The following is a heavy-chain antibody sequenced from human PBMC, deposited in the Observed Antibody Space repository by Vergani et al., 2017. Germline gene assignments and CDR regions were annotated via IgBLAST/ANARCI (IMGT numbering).Heavy chain of an antibody. V-gene: IGHV4-61*02. CDR2: ISASGNA. CDR1: GGSISAGYYF. D-gene: IGHD2-15*01. J-gene: IGHJ3*01. CDR3: ARRSGGYYSGGKVHPLRTAFDV. Sequence: QVQLQESGPGLVKPSETLSLTCTMSGGSISAGYYFWSWIRQPAGKGLEWLGHISASGNASHSPSLKTRVSMSVDTSKNQFSLTVTSVTAADTAIYFCARRSGGYYSGGKVHPLRTAFDVWGHGTVVTVSS.